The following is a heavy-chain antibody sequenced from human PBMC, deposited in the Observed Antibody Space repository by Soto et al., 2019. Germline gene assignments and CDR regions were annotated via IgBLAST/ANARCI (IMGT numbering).Heavy chain of an antibody. CDR2: ISGYDGNT. Sequence: ASVKVSCKAFGYTFTSYGINWVRQAPGQGLEWMGWISGYDGNTNYAQKFQGRVTMTTDTSTSTGYMELRSLRSDDTALYYCARVGYSYGVRGLDSWGQGTLVTVSS. V-gene: IGHV1-18*04. D-gene: IGHD5-18*01. CDR3: ARVGYSYGVRGLDS. CDR1: GYTFTSYG. J-gene: IGHJ4*02.